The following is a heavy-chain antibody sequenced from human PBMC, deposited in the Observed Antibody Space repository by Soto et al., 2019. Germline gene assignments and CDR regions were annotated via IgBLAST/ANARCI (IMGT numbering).Heavy chain of an antibody. J-gene: IGHJ4*02. CDR2: MNPNSGNT. CDR1: GYTFTSYG. D-gene: IGHD6-19*01. Sequence: ASVKVSCKTSGYTFTSYGISWVRQATGQGLEWMGWMNPNSGNTNYAQKLQGRVTMTTDTSTSTAYMELRSLRSDDTAVYYCARGFGQWLVLDFDYWGQGTLVTVSS. CDR3: ARGFGQWLVLDFDY. V-gene: IGHV1-18*01.